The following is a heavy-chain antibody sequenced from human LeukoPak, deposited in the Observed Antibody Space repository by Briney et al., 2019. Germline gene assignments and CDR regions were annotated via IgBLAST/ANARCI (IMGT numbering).Heavy chain of an antibody. CDR2: ISSNGGGT. CDR3: ARRLPSDYYYYGMDV. V-gene: IGHV3-64*01. J-gene: IGHJ6*02. D-gene: IGHD6-19*01. Sequence: PGGSLRLSCAASGFTFSIYAMHWVRQAPGKGLEYVSGISSNGGGTYYANSVKGRFTISRDDSKNTLYLQMGSLKAEDMAVYYCARRLPSDYYYYGMDVWGQGTTVTVSS. CDR1: GFTFSIYA.